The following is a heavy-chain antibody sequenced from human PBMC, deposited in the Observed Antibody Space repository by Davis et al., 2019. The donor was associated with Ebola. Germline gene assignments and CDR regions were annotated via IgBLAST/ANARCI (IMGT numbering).Heavy chain of an antibody. J-gene: IGHJ4*02. CDR3: ARGNTIAAAGTGYYFDY. V-gene: IGHV4-34*01. Sequence: MPGGSLTLSCAVYGGSFSGYYWTWIRQPPGKGLEWIGEINHGGSTNYNPSLKSRVTMSVDTSKNQFSLKLTSVTAADTAVYFCARGNTIAAAGTGYYFDYWGQGTLVTVSS. CDR1: GGSFSGYY. D-gene: IGHD6-13*01. CDR2: INHGGST.